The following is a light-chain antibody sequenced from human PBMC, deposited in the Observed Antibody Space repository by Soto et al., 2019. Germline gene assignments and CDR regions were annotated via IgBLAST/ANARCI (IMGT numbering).Light chain of an antibody. CDR1: QSISSW. V-gene: IGKV1-5*03. Sequence: DIQMTQSPSTLSASVGDRVTITCRASQSISSWMAWYQQKPGKAPKLLIYKASTLESGVPSRFSGSGSGTEFTLTISSLQPDDFATYFCQQYRTGYRTFGQGTKVEIK. CDR2: KAS. CDR3: QQYRTGYRT. J-gene: IGKJ1*01.